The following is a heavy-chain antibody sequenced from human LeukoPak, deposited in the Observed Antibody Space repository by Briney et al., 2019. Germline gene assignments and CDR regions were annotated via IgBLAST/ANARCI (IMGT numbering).Heavy chain of an antibody. Sequence: GGSLRLSCAASGFTFSSYSMNWVRQAPGKGLEWVAFIRYDGSNKYYADSVKGRFTISRDNSKNTLYLQMNSLRAEDTAVYYCAKSLLLEWLYHDAFDIWGQGTMVTVSS. CDR2: IRYDGSNK. CDR3: AKSLLLEWLYHDAFDI. D-gene: IGHD3-3*01. J-gene: IGHJ3*02. CDR1: GFTFSSYS. V-gene: IGHV3-30*02.